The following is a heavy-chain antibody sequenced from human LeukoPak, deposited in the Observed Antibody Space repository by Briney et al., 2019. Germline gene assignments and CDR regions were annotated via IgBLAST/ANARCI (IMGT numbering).Heavy chain of an antibody. Sequence: GGSLRLSCAASGFTFSSYGTHWVRQAPGKGLEWVAVISYDGSNKYYADSVKGRFTISRDNSKNTLYLQMNSLRAEDTAVYYCAKDEVLLWFGELDYWGQGTLVTVSS. V-gene: IGHV3-30*18. D-gene: IGHD3-10*01. CDR3: AKDEVLLWFGELDY. CDR2: ISYDGSNK. J-gene: IGHJ4*02. CDR1: GFTFSSYG.